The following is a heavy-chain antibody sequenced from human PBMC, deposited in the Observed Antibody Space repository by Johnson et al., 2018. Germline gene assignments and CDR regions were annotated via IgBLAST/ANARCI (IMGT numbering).Heavy chain of an antibody. CDR2: IIPLFGTA. Sequence: QVELVQSGAEVKKPGSSVKVSCKASGGTFSSYAISWVRQAPGQGLEWMGGIIPLFGTANYAQKFQGRVTITADESTSHAYRELGSPRSEDTAGYYGRTPSGDSDPCRVGMDVWGQGTTVTVSS. D-gene: IGHD2-15*01. CDR3: RTPSGDSDPCRVGMDV. CDR1: GGTFSSYA. V-gene: IGHV1-69*12. J-gene: IGHJ6*02.